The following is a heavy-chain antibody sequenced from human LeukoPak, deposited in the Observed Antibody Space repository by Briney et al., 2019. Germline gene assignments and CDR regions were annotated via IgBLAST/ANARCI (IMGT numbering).Heavy chain of an antibody. Sequence: ASVKVSCKASGGNFNTYAISWVRQAPGQGLEWMGGIIPIFGTGNYAQKFQGRVTITADESTSTAYMELSSLRSEDTAVYYCARDVDGDGSFEGAFDIWGQGTMVTVSS. CDR1: GGNFNTYA. V-gene: IGHV1-69*13. J-gene: IGHJ3*02. D-gene: IGHD4-17*01. CDR3: ARDVDGDGSFEGAFDI. CDR2: IIPIFGTG.